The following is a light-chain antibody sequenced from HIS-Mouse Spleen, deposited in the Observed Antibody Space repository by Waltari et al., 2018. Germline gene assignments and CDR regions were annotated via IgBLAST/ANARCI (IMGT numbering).Light chain of an antibody. CDR2: EGS. V-gene: IGLV2-23*03. CDR1: SSDVGSDNL. Sequence: QSALTQPASVSGSPGQSITISCTGTSSDVGSDNLFSWYQHHPGKTPKLMIYEGSKRPSGVSNRFSGSKSGNTASLTISGLQAEDEADYYCCSYAGSSTFEVFGGGTKLTVL. J-gene: IGLJ2*01. CDR3: CSYAGSSTFEV.